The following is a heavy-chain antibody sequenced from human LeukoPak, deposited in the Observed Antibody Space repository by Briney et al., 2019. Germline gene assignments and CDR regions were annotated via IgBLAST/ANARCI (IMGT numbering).Heavy chain of an antibody. Sequence: GGSLRLPCTASGMMFNNHWMHWVRQAPGKGLEWVAVLWYDGSNTYYADSVKGRFTISRDSSKNTLYLQMDSLRVEDTAVYYCAKDRKWDQAFDYWGQGTRVTVSS. CDR3: AKDRKWDQAFDY. V-gene: IGHV3-33*06. CDR2: LWYDGSNT. D-gene: IGHD1-26*01. CDR1: GMMFNNHW. J-gene: IGHJ4*02.